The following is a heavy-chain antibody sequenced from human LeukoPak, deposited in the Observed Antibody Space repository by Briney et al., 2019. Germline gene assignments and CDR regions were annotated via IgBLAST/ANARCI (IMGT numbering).Heavy chain of an antibody. D-gene: IGHD5-12*01. CDR3: AKGGYIGYNGLFDT. CDR2: ISASGTTT. CDR1: GFTFNTYI. Sequence: GGSLRPSCGASGFTFNTYIVSWVRQTPGKGLQWVSAISASGTTTYYADSVKGRFTISRDDSKNMLYLQMNSLTAEDTATYYCAKGGYIGYNGLFDTWGQGTMVTVSS. J-gene: IGHJ3*02. V-gene: IGHV3-23*01.